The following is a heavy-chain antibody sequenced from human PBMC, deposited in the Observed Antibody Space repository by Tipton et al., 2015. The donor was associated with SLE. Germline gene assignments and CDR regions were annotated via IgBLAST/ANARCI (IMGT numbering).Heavy chain of an antibody. V-gene: IGHV4-61*05. J-gene: IGHJ5*02. CDR1: GGSISSSSYY. D-gene: IGHD3-16*01. CDR2: IYYSGTT. CDR3: ARGGAGSKWLDP. Sequence: TLSLTCTVSGGSISSSSYYWGWIRQPPGKGLEWIGYIYYSGTTNYNPSLKRRVTISVDTSKNQFSLKLTSVTAADTAVYYCARGGAGSKWLDPWGQGILVTVSS.